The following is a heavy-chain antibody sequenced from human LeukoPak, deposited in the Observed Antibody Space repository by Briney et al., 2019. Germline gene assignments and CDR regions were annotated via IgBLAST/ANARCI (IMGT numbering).Heavy chain of an antibody. J-gene: IGHJ5*02. D-gene: IGHD3-10*01. CDR2: INHSGST. CDR3: ARGRSYYYGSGSYS. CDR1: GGSFSGYY. Sequence: SETLSLTCAVYGGSFSGYYWSWIRQPPGKGLEWIGEINHSGSTNYNPSLKSRVTISVDTSKNQFPLKLSSVTAADTAVYYCARGRSYYYGSGSYSWGQGTLVTVSS. V-gene: IGHV4-34*01.